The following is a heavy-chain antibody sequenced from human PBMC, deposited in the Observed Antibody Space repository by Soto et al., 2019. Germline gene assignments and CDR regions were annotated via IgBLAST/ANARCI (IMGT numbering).Heavy chain of an antibody. CDR3: ARVARGTATTVVDAFDI. J-gene: IGHJ3*02. CDR2: MSHSGGT. D-gene: IGHD1-1*01. CDR1: GGFVSSGNYY. V-gene: IGHV4-34*01. Sequence: EQLQQWGAGLLKPSETLSLTCAVYGGFVSSGNYYWSWIRQPPGKGLEWIGEMSHSGGTHFNPSLKSRDTISVDTSKNQFSLKMSSVTAADTALYYCARVARGTATTVVDAFDIWGPGTMVTVSS.